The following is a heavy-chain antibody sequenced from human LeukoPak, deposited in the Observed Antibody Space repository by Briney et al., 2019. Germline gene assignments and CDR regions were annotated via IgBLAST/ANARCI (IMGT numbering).Heavy chain of an antibody. CDR2: INHSGST. D-gene: IGHD6-6*01. CDR3: ARGGALTYSSSGYYYYGMDV. CDR1: GGSFSGYY. Sequence: PSETLSLTCAVYGGSFSGYYWSWIRQPPGKGLEWIGEINHSGSTNYNPSLKSRVTISVDTSKNQFSLKLSFVTAADTAVYYCARGGALTYSSSGYYYYGMDVWGQGTTVTVSS. J-gene: IGHJ6*02. V-gene: IGHV4-34*01.